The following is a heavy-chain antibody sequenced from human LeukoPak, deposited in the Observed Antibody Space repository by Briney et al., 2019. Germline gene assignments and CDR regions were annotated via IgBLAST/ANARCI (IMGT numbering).Heavy chain of an antibody. CDR2: ISDSGGST. J-gene: IGHJ4*02. CDR3: AKLTLLGYCSGGSCYDRRVFDY. Sequence: PGGSLRLSCAASGFTFSSYAMSWVRQAPGKGLEWVSTISDSGGSTYYADSVKGRFTISRDNSKNTLYLQMNSLRAEDTAVYYCAKLTLLGYCSGGSCYDRRVFDYWGQGTLVTVSS. CDR1: GFTFSSYA. V-gene: IGHV3-23*01. D-gene: IGHD2-15*01.